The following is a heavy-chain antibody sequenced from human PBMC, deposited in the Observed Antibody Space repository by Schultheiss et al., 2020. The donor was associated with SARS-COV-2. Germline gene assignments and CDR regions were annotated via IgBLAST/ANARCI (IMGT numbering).Heavy chain of an antibody. CDR1: GFTFSSYG. CDR2: IWNDGGKK. D-gene: IGHD1-26*01. Sequence: GGSLRLSCAASGFTFSSYGMQWVRQAAGKGLEWVAVIWNDGGKKYVADSVKGRFTISRDNSKNMLYLQMNSLRVEDTAVYYCARALVGANSFDYWGQGNLVTVSS. V-gene: IGHV3-33*03. J-gene: IGHJ4*02. CDR3: ARALVGANSFDY.